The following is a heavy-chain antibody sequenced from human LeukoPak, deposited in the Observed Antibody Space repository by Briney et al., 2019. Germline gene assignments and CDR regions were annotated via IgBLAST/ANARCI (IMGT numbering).Heavy chain of an antibody. CDR2: IYYSGST. CDR3: ARVHSGSYYAY. CDR1: GGSISSYY. Sequence: SETLSLTCTVSGGSISSYYWSWIRQPPGKGLEWIGYIYYSGSTNYNPSLKSRVTISVDTSKNQFSLKLSSVTAADTAVYYCARVHSGSYYAYWGQGTLVTVSS. V-gene: IGHV4-59*01. D-gene: IGHD1-26*01. J-gene: IGHJ4*02.